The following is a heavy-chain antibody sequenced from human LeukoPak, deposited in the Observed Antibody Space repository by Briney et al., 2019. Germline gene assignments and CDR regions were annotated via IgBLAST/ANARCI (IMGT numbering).Heavy chain of an antibody. CDR2: IYYSGST. J-gene: IGHJ4*02. Sequence: SETLSLTCTASGGSISNYYWSWIRQPPGKGLEWIGYIYYSGSTNYNPSLKSRVTISVDTSENQFSLKLSSVTAADTAVYYCARDNPIRGGNSLDYWGQGTLVTVSS. CDR3: ARDNPIRGGNSLDY. V-gene: IGHV4-59*01. D-gene: IGHD4-23*01. CDR1: GGSISNYY.